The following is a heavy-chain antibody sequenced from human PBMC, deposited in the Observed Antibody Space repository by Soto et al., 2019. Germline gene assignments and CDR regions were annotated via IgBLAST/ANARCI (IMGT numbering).Heavy chain of an antibody. V-gene: IGHV3-72*01. CDR1: GFSFSDHN. Sequence: EVQLVESGGGLVQPGGSLRLSCAASGFSFSDHNMDWVRQAPGNGLERVGRSRNKANSYTKGYAASVKGRYTVPRDDSKNSLYLQMNSLKAEDTAVYYCARDFSYWRQGTLVTASS. D-gene: IGHD3-3*01. J-gene: IGHJ4*02. CDR3: ARDFSY. CDR2: SRNKANSYTK.